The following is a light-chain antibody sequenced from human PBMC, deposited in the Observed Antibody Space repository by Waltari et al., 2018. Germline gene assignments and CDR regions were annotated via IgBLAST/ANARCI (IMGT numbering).Light chain of an antibody. CDR2: GAS. V-gene: IGKV3-15*01. CDR3: QQYNNWPST. J-gene: IGKJ1*01. CDR1: QSVSSN. Sequence: EIVMTQSPATLSVSPGERATLSCRASQSVSSNLAWYQQKPGQAPRLLIYGASTRATGIPARCSGSGSGTEFTLTISSLQSADFAVYYCQQYNNWPSTFGQGTKVEIK.